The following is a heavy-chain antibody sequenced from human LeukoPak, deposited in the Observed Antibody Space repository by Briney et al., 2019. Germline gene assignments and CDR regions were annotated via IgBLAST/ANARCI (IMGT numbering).Heavy chain of an antibody. V-gene: IGHV3-73*01. J-gene: IGHJ4*02. CDR2: IRSKSHSYAT. CDR1: GFTLSRSA. Sequence: GSLILPCAASGFTLSRSAMHWVRQASGKGLEWVGRIRSKSHSYATAYAASVKGRFTISRDDSKNTAYLQMNSLKTEDTAVYYCTRLSYYYGSGSYSTRYRSPIDWGQGTLVTVSS. D-gene: IGHD3-10*01. CDR3: TRLSYYYGSGSYSTRYRSPID.